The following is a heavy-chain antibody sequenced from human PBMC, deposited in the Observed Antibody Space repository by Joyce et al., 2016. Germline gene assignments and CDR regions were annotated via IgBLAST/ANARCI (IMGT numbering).Heavy chain of an antibody. D-gene: IGHD3-10*01. CDR2: IKNDGSEK. CDR1: GFILNTFW. Sequence: EVQLLESGGGLVQPGGSLRLSCKASGFILNTFWMGWVRQAPGKGLEWGANIKNDGSEKYYGDSVTGRFTISRDNAKNALYLQMHSLSPEDTAVYYCASGFGRMDVWGQGTTVTVSS. V-gene: IGHV3-7*01. J-gene: IGHJ6*02. CDR3: ASGFGRMDV.